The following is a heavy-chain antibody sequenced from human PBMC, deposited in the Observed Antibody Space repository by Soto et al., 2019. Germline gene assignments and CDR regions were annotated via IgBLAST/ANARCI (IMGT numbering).Heavy chain of an antibody. CDR1: GFTFSSYW. D-gene: IGHD1-1*01. CDR3: ARTGDGHHDFLDY. V-gene: IGHV3-7*01. CDR2: INQDGNED. J-gene: IGHJ4*02. Sequence: GSLILACAASGFTFSSYWMNWVRQAPGKGLEWVANINQDGNEDNLLDSVKGRFTISRDNAKNSLFLQMNSLRVDDTAVYYCARTGDGHHDFLDYWGQGALVTVSS.